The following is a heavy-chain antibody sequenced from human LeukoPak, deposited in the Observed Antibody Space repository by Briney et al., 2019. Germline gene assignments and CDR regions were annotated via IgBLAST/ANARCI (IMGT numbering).Heavy chain of an antibody. CDR1: ACSFTDYP. CDR3: EDGIRYAFDY. J-gene: IGHJ4*02. CDR2: IRTTAEGAKYA. Sequence: TGGSLRLSCAPSACSFTDYPMKRVRRAPGKRRAWISNIRTTAEGAKYAYYAGSVKGRVTISRDDGKNTLYLHMNSLRDDDTFVYYGEDGIRYAFDYWGQGILVTVSS. V-gene: IGHV3-48*02. D-gene: IGHD3-9*01.